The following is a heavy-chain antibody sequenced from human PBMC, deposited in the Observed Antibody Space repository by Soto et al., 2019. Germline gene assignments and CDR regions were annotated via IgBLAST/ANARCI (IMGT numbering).Heavy chain of an antibody. CDR1: GGSLSGAN. CDR2: INHGGST. J-gene: IGHJ6*02. D-gene: IGHD2-15*01. Sequence: QVQLHQWGAGLLKPSETLSLTCSVKGGSLSGANWNWIRQSPRKELEWIGEINHGGSTKYNPSLKTRFTISLETSKRQFSVTLASVTGAATAVYYCARGEQGQMVVMEYVRYGMDVWGQGTTVTVS. V-gene: IGHV4-34*01. CDR3: ARGEQGQMVVMEYVRYGMDV.